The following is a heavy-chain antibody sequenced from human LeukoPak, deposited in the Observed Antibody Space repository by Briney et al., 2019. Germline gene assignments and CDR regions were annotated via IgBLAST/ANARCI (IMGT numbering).Heavy chain of an antibody. CDR3: ARDRATVTNDYWFDP. CDR1: GGSISSGSYY. D-gene: IGHD4-11*01. J-gene: IGHJ5*02. Sequence: PSETLSLTCTVSGGSISSGSYYWSWIRQPPGKGLEWIGYIYYSGSTNYNPSLKSRVTISVDTSKNQFSLKLSSVTAADTAVYYCARDRATVTNDYWFDPWGQGTLVTVSS. V-gene: IGHV4-61*01. CDR2: IYYSGST.